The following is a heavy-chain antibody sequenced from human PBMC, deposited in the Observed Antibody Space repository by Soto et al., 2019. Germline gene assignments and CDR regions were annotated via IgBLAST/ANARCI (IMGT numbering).Heavy chain of an antibody. CDR2: INHSGST. CDR3: AREVDAFDI. CDR1: GGSFSGYY. Sequence: TSETLSLTCAVYGGSFSGYYWSWIRQPPGKGLEWIGEINHSGSTNYNPSLKSRVTISVDTSKNQFSLKLSSVTAADTAVYYCAREVDAFDIWGQGTMVTVSS. J-gene: IGHJ3*02. V-gene: IGHV4-34*01.